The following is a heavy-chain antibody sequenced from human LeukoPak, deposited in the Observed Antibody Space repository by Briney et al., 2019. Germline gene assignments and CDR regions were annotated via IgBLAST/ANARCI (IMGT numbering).Heavy chain of an antibody. J-gene: IGHJ5*02. Sequence: GGSLRLSCAASGFTFSSYSMNWVRQAPGKWLEWVSSISSSSSYIYYADSVKSRFTISRDNAKNSLYLQMNSLRAEDTAVYYCARELPGYYDFWSGYGGAGFDPWGQGTLVTVSS. CDR1: GFTFSSYS. V-gene: IGHV3-21*01. CDR2: ISSSSSYI. D-gene: IGHD3-3*01. CDR3: ARELPGYYDFWSGYGGAGFDP.